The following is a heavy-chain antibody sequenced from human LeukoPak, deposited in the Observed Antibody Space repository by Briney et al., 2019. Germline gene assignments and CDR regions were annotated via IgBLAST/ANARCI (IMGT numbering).Heavy chain of an antibody. CDR2: INHSGST. CDR3: ARMIEGRTWYCNYGFHQFEP. J-gene: IGHJ5*02. V-gene: IGHV4-34*01. D-gene: IGHD4-11*01. Sequence: SGTLSLTCALYGGSFSGYYWSSIRQPPGKGLEWLAEINHSGSTNYNPSLKSRGTISLETSKNHFSLKLSSMLAADTAAYYSARMIEGRTWYCNYGFHQFEPCGRGNVVTVS. CDR1: GGSFSGYY.